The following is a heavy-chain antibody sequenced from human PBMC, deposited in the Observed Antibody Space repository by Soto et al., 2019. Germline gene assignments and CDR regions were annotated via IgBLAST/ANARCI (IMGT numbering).Heavy chain of an antibody. CDR3: AGGDHWRLVDY. V-gene: IGHV4-4*09. CDR1: GDSITTRY. Sequence: SETLSLTCTVSGDSITTRYWSWIRQPPGKGLEWIGYIYTTGDNYNPSLMSRASMSLDTSKNLFSLRLRSVTAADTAVYYCAGGDHWRLVDYWGRGNLVTVSS. D-gene: IGHD3-16*01. CDR2: IYTTGD. J-gene: IGHJ4*02.